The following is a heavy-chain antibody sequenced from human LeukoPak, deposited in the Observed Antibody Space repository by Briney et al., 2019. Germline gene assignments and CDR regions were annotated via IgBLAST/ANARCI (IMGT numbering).Heavy chain of an antibody. CDR2: IYSGGST. CDR1: GFTVSSNY. J-gene: IGHJ4*02. Sequence: GRSLRLSCAASGFTVSSNYMRWVRQAPGKGLEWVSVIYSGGSTYYADSVKGRFTISRDNSKNTLYLQMNSLRAEDTAVYYCAREYYYDSSGHYYFDYWGQGTLVTVSS. D-gene: IGHD3-22*01. V-gene: IGHV3-53*01. CDR3: AREYYYDSSGHYYFDY.